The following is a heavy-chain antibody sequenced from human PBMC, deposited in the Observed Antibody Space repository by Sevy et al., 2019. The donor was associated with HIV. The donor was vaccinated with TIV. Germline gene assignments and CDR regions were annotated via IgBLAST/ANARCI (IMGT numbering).Heavy chain of an antibody. J-gene: IGHJ4*02. V-gene: IGHV3-33*08. CDR2: IWYDGSSQ. CDR1: GFIFSTYG. D-gene: IGHD6-13*01. Sequence: GGSLRLSCAASGFIFSTYGMHWVRQAPGKGLEWVALIWYDGSSQYYADSVQGRFTISRDNSKNTLDLQMNSLRAEDTAVYYCVSGDSIAAAGNFDYWGQGTLVTVSS. CDR3: VSGDSIAAAGNFDY.